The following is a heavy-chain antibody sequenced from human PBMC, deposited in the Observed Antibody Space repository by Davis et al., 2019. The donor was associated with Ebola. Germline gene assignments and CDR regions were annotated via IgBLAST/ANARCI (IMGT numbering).Heavy chain of an antibody. V-gene: IGHV1-2*06. Sequence: ASVKVSCKASGYTFTGYYMHWVRQAPGQGLEWKGRINPNSGGTNYAQKFQGRITMTRDTSISTAYMEMSRLRSDDTAVYYCARGKWFDPWGQGTLVSVTS. CDR3: ARGKWFDP. J-gene: IGHJ5*02. CDR2: INPNSGGT. CDR1: GYTFTGYY.